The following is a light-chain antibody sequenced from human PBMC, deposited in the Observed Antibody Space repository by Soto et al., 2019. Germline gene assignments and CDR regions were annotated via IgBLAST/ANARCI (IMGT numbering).Light chain of an antibody. J-gene: IGKJ1*01. CDR1: QSVSSY. Sequence: ELLLPQSPATVCLSTGERVTLSCRPSQSVSSYLAWYQQKFGQAPRLLIYDASNRATGIPARFSGSGSGTDFTLTISSLEPEDFAIYYCQQRYNWPLTFGQGTKVDIK. V-gene: IGKV3-11*01. CDR2: DAS. CDR3: QQRYNWPLT.